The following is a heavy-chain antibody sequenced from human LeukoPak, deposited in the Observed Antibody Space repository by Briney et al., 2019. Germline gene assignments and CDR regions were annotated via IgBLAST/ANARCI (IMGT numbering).Heavy chain of an antibody. CDR2: IIPIFGTA. D-gene: IGHD3-10*01. V-gene: IGHV1-69*05. J-gene: IGHJ6*03. CDR3: ARVVWFGELREYYYYMDV. CDR1: GGTFSSYA. Sequence: EASVKVSCKASGGTFSSYAISWVRQAPGQGLEWMGGIIPIFGTANYAQKFQGRVTITTDESTSTAYMELSSLRSEDTAVYYCARVVWFGELREYYYYMDVWGKETTVTVSS.